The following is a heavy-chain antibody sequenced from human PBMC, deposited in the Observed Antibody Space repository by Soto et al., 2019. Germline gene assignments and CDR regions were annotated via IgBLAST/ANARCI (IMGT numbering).Heavy chain of an antibody. CDR1: GGSISSYY. CDR2: IYYSGST. CDR3: ARARGGAYYFDY. J-gene: IGHJ4*02. V-gene: IGHV4-59*01. Sequence: PSETLSLTCTVSGGSISSYYWSWIRQPPGKGLEWIGYIYYSGSTNYNPSLKSRVTISVDTSKNQFSLKLSSVTAADTAVYYCARARGGAYYFDYWGQGTLVTVSS. D-gene: IGHD2-21*01.